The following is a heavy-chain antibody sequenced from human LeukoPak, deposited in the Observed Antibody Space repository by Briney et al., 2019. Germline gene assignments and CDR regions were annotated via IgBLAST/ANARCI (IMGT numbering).Heavy chain of an antibody. Sequence: XFTXXSSAMSWVRQAPGKGLEWVSAISGSGGSTXYADSVKGRFTISRDNSKNTLYLQMNSLRAEDTAVYYCXXXXXXWXXXXMDVWGXGXTVTVSS. J-gene: IGHJ6*03. V-gene: IGHV3-23*01. CDR2: ISGSGGST. CDR3: XXXXXXWXXXXMDV. CDR1: XFTXXSSA.